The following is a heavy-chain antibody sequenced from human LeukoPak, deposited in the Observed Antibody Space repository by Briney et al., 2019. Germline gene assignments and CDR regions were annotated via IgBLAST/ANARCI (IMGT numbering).Heavy chain of an antibody. J-gene: IGHJ3*02. V-gene: IGHV3-7*01. D-gene: IGHD2-8*01. Sequence: PGGSLRLSCAASGFSFSRYWMSWVRQAPGKGLEWVATIKEDGGEKFQLDSVKGRFTISRDNAKKSLYLQMNSLRAEDTAVYFCARVLGCTNGVCHDAFDIWGQGTVVTVSS. CDR2: IKEDGGEK. CDR1: GFSFSRYW. CDR3: ARVLGCTNGVCHDAFDI.